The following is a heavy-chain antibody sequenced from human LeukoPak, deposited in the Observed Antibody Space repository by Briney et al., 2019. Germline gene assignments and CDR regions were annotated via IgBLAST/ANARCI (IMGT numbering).Heavy chain of an antibody. V-gene: IGHV4-34*01. CDR3: ARLPAAIIHYYYGMDV. J-gene: IGHJ6*02. CDR1: GGSSSGYY. CDR2: INHSGST. Sequence: SETLSLTCAVYGGSSSGYYWSWIRQPPGKGLEWIGEINHSGSTNYNPSLKSRVTISVDTSKNQFSLKLSSVTAADTAVYYCARLPAAIIHYYYGMDVWGQGTTVTVSS. D-gene: IGHD2-2*02.